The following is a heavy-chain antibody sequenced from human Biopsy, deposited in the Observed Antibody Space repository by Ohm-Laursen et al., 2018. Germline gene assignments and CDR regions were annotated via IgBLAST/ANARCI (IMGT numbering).Heavy chain of an antibody. Sequence: TLSLTCAVYGESFNGYYWSWIRQTPGMGLEWIGEINHSGRTNYNPSLKSRVTISVDTSKNQFSLKVRSVTAADTAVYYCVRGVDYYDPYHYYALDVWGQGTTVTVSS. D-gene: IGHD3-22*01. J-gene: IGHJ6*02. V-gene: IGHV4-34*01. CDR2: INHSGRT. CDR1: GESFNGYY. CDR3: VRGVDYYDPYHYYALDV.